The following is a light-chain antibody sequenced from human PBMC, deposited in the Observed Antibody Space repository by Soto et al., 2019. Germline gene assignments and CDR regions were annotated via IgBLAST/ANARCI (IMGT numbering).Light chain of an antibody. CDR3: QQYNTWSPLT. V-gene: IGKV3-15*01. CDR1: QSVSNN. J-gene: IGKJ4*01. Sequence: EIVMTQSPATLSVSPGERATLSCRASQSVSNNLAWYQQKPGQAPRLLIYGASTRATGIPARFSGSGSGTEFTLTLSSLQSEDFAVYYCQQYNTWSPLTFGGGTKVATK. CDR2: GAS.